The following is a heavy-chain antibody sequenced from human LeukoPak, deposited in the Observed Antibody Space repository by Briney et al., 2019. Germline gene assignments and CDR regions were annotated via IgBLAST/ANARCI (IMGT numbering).Heavy chain of an antibody. CDR1: GYTLTELS. Sequence: WASVKVSCKVSGYTLTELSMHWVRQAPGKGLEWMGGFDPEDGETIYAQKFQGRVTMTEDTSTDTAYMELSSLRSEDTAAYYCARAGTTCGGWCVDYWGQGTLVTVSS. D-gene: IGHD1-7*01. V-gene: IGHV1-24*01. CDR3: ARAGTTCGGWCVDY. J-gene: IGHJ4*02. CDR2: FDPEDGET.